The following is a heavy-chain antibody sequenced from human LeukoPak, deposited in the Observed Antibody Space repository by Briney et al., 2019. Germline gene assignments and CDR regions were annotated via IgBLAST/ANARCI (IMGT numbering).Heavy chain of an antibody. D-gene: IGHD3-9*01. V-gene: IGHV3-21*01. Sequence: GGSLRLSCAASGFTFSAYAMNWVRQAPGKGLEWVSSISSASTYVHYADSVKGRFTISRDNAKNSLYLQMNSLRAEDTAVYYCARARDILTGPEYWGQGTLVTVSS. CDR2: ISSASTYV. J-gene: IGHJ4*02. CDR3: ARARDILTGPEY. CDR1: GFTFSAYA.